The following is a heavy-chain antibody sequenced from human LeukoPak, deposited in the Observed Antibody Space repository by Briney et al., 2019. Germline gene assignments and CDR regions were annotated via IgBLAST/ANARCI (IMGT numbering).Heavy chain of an antibody. V-gene: IGHV3-74*01. Sequence: GGSLRLSCAASGFTFSSDWMHWVRHPPGKGLVWVSRINSDGTNTSYADSVKGRFTISRDYAKNPLYLQMNSLRAEDTAVYYCARSREQWGQGTLVSVSS. CDR1: GFTFSSDW. CDR2: INSDGTNT. J-gene: IGHJ1*01. CDR3: ARSREQ.